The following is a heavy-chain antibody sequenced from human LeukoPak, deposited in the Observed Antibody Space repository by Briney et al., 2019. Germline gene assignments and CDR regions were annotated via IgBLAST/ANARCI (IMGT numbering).Heavy chain of an antibody. J-gene: IGHJ6*04. CDR1: GSTFSSYE. D-gene: IGHD3-10*02. Sequence: GGSLRPSCAASGSTFSSYEMNWVRQAPGKGLGWVSYMSSSGSTIYYADSVKGRFTISRDHAKNSLDLQMNSLRAEDTAVYYCAELGITMIGGVWGKGTTVTISS. CDR2: MSSSGSTI. CDR3: AELGITMIGGV. V-gene: IGHV3-48*03.